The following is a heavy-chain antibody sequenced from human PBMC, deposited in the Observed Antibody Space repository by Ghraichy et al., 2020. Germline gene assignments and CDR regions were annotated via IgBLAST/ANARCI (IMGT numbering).Heavy chain of an antibody. CDR1: GFSFNNSA. J-gene: IGHJ4*02. CDR2: ISSSGDNT. CDR3: PQGGRAASSAIGPDFFDS. D-gene: IGHD6-13*01. V-gene: IGHV3-23*01. Sequence: GGSLRLSCAASGFSFNNSAMSWVRQAPGKGLEWVSAISSSGDNTYFADSVQGRFTISRANSRSTLYLQMSSLRAEDTAVDDCPQGGRAASSAIGPDFFDSGSQGTLVTVAS.